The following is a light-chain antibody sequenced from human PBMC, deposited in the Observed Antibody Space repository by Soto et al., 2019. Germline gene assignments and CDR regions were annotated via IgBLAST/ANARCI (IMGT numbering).Light chain of an antibody. CDR3: QQYNTFPLT. Sequence: DIQMTQSTSTLSASVGDRVTITCRASQSLSSGLAWYQEKPGKAPKLLIYKASSLESGVPSRFSGSGSETEFTLTISSLQPDDFATYYCQQYNTFPLTFGGGTKVEIK. CDR1: QSLSSG. CDR2: KAS. J-gene: IGKJ4*01. V-gene: IGKV1-5*03.